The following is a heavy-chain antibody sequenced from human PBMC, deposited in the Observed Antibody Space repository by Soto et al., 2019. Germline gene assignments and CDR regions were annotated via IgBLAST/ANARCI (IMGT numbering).Heavy chain of an antibody. Sequence: GGSLRLSCAASGFTFSSYAMHWVRQAPGKGLEWVAVISYDGSNKYYADSVKGRFTISRDNSKNTLYLQMNSLRAEDTAVYYCAREIEYYDSSGPAGGYWGQGTLVTVSS. V-gene: IGHV3-30-3*01. D-gene: IGHD3-22*01. J-gene: IGHJ4*02. CDR2: ISYDGSNK. CDR1: GFTFSSYA. CDR3: AREIEYYDSSGPAGGY.